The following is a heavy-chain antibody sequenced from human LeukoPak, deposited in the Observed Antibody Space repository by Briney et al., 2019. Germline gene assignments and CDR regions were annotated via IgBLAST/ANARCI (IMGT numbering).Heavy chain of an antibody. CDR2: FDPEDGET. Sequence: AAVKVSCKVSGYTLTELSMHWVRQAPGKGLGWMGGFDPEDGETIYAQKFQGGVTMTEDTSTDTAYMELSSLRSEDTAVYYCATGATIPRLSHYYGSDESNKNWFDPWGQGTLVTVSS. J-gene: IGHJ5*02. CDR1: GYTLTELS. V-gene: IGHV1-24*01. D-gene: IGHD3-10*01. CDR3: ATGATIPRLSHYYGSDESNKNWFDP.